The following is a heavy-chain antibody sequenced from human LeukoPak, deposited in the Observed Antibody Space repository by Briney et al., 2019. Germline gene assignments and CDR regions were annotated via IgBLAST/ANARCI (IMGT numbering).Heavy chain of an antibody. CDR1: GFTFSGYA. V-gene: IGHV3-23*01. CDR3: AKDPGYYYGMDV. Sequence: GGSLRLSCAASGFTFSGYAMNWVRQAPGKGLEWVSGISGTGAFTYYADSVKGRFTISRDNSKNTLYLQMNSLRAEDTAVYYCAKDPGYYYGMDVWGQGTTVTVSS. J-gene: IGHJ6*02. CDR2: ISGTGAFT.